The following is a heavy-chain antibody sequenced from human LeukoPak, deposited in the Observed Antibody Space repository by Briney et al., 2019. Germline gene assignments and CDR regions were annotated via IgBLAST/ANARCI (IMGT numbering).Heavy chain of an antibody. D-gene: IGHD1-1*01. Sequence: PGGFLRLSCAASGFTFSSYSMNWVRQAPGKGLEWVSSISSSSSYIYYADSVKGRFTISRDNAKNSLYLQMNSLRAEDTAVYYCAREFPSGTSSPFDYWGQGTLVTVSS. J-gene: IGHJ4*02. CDR3: AREFPSGTSSPFDY. CDR2: ISSSSSYI. V-gene: IGHV3-21*01. CDR1: GFTFSSYS.